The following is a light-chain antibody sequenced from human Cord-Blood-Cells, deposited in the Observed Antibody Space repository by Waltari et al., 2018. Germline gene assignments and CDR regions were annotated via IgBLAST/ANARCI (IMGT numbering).Light chain of an antibody. CDR2: AAS. J-gene: IGKJ3*01. Sequence: DIQMTQSPSSLSASVGDRVTITCRASQSISSYLNWYQQKPGKAPKLLIYAASSLQSGFPSRFSGRGSGTDFTLTISSLQPEDFSSYYCQQSYSTLVTFGPGTKVDIK. CDR1: QSISSY. V-gene: IGKV1-39*01. CDR3: QQSYSTLVT.